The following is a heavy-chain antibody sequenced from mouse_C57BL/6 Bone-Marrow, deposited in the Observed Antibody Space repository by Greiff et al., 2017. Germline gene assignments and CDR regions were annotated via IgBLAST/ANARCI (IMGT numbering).Heavy chain of an antibody. CDR3: ARHGGLRPLDY. CDR1: GFTFSSYG. J-gene: IGHJ2*01. CDR2: ISSGGSYT. Sequence: DVHLVESGGDLVKPGGSLKLSCAASGFTFSSYGMSWVRQTPDKRLEWVATISSGGSYTYYPDSVKGRFTISRDNAKNTLYLQMSSLKSEDTAMYYCARHGGLRPLDYWGQGTTLTVSS. D-gene: IGHD2-4*01. V-gene: IGHV5-6*01.